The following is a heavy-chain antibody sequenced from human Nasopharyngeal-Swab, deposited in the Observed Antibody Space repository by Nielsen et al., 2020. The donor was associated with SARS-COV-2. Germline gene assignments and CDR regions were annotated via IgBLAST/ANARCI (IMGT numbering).Heavy chain of an antibody. CDR2: IIPILGIA. D-gene: IGHD4-23*01. CDR1: GGTFRSYA. CDR3: ARAMATVGAVYYYGMDV. V-gene: IGHV1-69*10. J-gene: IGHJ6*02. Sequence: SVKVSCKASGGTFRSYAFSWVGQAPGQGLEWMGGIIPILGIANYAQKFQGRVTITADKSTSTAYMELSSLRSEDTAVYYCARAMATVGAVYYYGMDVWGQGTTVTVSS.